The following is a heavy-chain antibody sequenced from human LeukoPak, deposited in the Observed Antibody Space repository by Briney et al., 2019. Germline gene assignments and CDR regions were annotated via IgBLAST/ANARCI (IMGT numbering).Heavy chain of an antibody. V-gene: IGHV1-24*01. CDR2: FDPEDGET. CDR3: ATEEATVTHKLAEYFHH. J-gene: IGHJ1*01. Sequence: ASVKVSCKVSGYTLTELSMHWVRQAPGKGLEWMGGFDPEDGETIYAQKFQGRVTMTEDTSTDTAYMELSSLRSEDTAVYYCATEEATVTHKLAEYFHHWGQGTLVTVSS. D-gene: IGHD4-17*01. CDR1: GYTLTELS.